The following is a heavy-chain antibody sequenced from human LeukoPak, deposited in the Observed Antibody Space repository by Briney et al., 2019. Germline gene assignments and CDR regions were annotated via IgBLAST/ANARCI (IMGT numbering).Heavy chain of an antibody. CDR2: ISPSGDIT. CDR3: ARFRDGYNPD. CDR1: GFSFSSHG. J-gene: IGHJ1*01. Sequence: GGTLRLSCAGSGFSFSSHGMNWVRQAPGKGLEWVSGISPSGDITYYTDSVKGRFTISRDNSKNTLCLQMNSLRAEDTAVYYCARFRDGYNPDWGQGTLVTVSS. D-gene: IGHD5-24*01. V-gene: IGHV3-23*01.